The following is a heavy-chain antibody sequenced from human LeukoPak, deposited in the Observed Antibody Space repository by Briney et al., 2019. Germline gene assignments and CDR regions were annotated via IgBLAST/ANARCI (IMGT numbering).Heavy chain of an antibody. Sequence: PGGSLRLSCAASGFTLSSYAMSWVRQAPGKGLEWVSGISGSGGSTYYADSVKGRFTISRDNSKNTLYLQMDRLRAEDAAVYYCAKDKYSSGWHYDYWGQGTLVTVSS. D-gene: IGHD6-19*01. V-gene: IGHV3-23*01. CDR3: AKDKYSSGWHYDY. CDR2: ISGSGGST. J-gene: IGHJ4*02. CDR1: GFTLSSYA.